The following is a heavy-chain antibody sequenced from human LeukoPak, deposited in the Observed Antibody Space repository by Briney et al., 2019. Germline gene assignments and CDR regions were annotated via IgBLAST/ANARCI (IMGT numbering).Heavy chain of an antibody. CDR1: GGSISSYY. Sequence: SETLSLTCTVSGGSISSYYWSWIRQPPGKGLEWIGYIHYSGSTHYNPSLKSRVTISVDTSKDQFSLKLSSVTAADTAVYYCARGQYYDFWSGYYHWGQGTLVTVSS. D-gene: IGHD3-3*01. CDR3: ARGQYYDFWSGYYH. J-gene: IGHJ4*02. CDR2: IHYSGST. V-gene: IGHV4-59*08.